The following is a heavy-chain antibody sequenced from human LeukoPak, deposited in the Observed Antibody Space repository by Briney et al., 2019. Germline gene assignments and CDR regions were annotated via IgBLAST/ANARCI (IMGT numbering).Heavy chain of an antibody. CDR2: IYPGDSDT. CDR1: GYSFTSYW. Sequence: GESLKISGKGSGYSFTSYWIGWVRQMPGKGLEWMGVIYPGDSDTRYSPSFQGQVTISADKSISTAYLQWSSLKASDTAMYYCARPHSSGWYYFDYWGQGTLVTVSS. V-gene: IGHV5-51*01. D-gene: IGHD6-19*01. CDR3: ARPHSSGWYYFDY. J-gene: IGHJ4*02.